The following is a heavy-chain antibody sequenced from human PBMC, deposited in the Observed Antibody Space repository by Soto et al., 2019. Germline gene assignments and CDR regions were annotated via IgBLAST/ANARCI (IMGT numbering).Heavy chain of an antibody. CDR2: ISYDGSNK. D-gene: IGHD1-26*01. CDR1: GFTFSSYG. V-gene: IGHV3-30*18. CDR3: AKGGSYYLSAEYFQH. J-gene: IGHJ1*01. Sequence: QVQLVESGGGVVQPGRSLRLSCAASGFTFSSYGMHWVRQAPGKGLEWVAVISYDGSNKYYADSVKGRFTISRDNSKNTLYLQMNSLRAEDTAVYYCAKGGSYYLSAEYFQHWGQGTLVTVSS.